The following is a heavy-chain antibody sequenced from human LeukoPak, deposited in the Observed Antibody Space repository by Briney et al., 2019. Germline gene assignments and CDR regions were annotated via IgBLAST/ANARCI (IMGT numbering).Heavy chain of an antibody. D-gene: IGHD1-26*01. Sequence: GGSLRLSCAASGFTVSSNYMSWVRQAPGKGLEWVSVIYSGGSTYYADSVKGGFTISRDNSKNTLYLQMNSLRAEDTAVYYCARSNSGSYNYWGQGTLVTVSS. CDR1: GFTVSSNY. J-gene: IGHJ4*02. CDR3: ARSNSGSYNY. CDR2: IYSGGST. V-gene: IGHV3-66*01.